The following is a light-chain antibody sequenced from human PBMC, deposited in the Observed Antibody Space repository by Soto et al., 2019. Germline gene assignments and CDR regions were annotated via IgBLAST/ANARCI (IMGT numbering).Light chain of an antibody. V-gene: IGKV1-39*01. Sequence: DIQMTQSPSSLSASVGDRVTITCRASHNIISYLNWYQQKPGKAPKLLIYAASSLKSGVPSRFSGSGSGTDFTLTISSLQPEDFATYYCQQSYSTPYTFGQGTKLEIK. J-gene: IGKJ2*01. CDR2: AAS. CDR3: QQSYSTPYT. CDR1: HNIISY.